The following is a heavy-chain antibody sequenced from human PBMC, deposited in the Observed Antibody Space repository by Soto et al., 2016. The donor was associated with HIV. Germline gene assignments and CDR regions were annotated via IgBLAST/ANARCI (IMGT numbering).Heavy chain of an antibody. D-gene: IGHD6-19*01. Sequence: QPPLVESGGGVVQPGRSLRLSCVVSEFTLRSYAMHWVRQAPGKGMEWVAVNSYDGNNEDYADSVKGRFTISRDNLKNTLYLQMNSLRPDDTGVYYCARATVPGTTPAGSMDVWGQGTTVTVSS. J-gene: IGHJ6*02. CDR3: ARATVPGTTPAGSMDV. V-gene: IGHV3-30*04. CDR1: EFTLRSYA. CDR2: NSYDGNNE.